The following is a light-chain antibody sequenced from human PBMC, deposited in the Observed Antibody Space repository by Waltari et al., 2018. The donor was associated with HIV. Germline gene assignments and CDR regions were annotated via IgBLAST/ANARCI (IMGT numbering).Light chain of an antibody. CDR3: SSYTRSSIYV. CDR1: NRYNH. CDR2: AIT. J-gene: IGLJ1*01. Sequence: QSALTQPASVSGSPGQSITLSCTGTNRYNHVSCYHHHPGKAPKLKIYAITNRPSGVSSRFSGSKSGNTASLTISGLHTEDEADYYCSSYTRSSIYVFGTGTKVTVL. V-gene: IGLV2-14*01.